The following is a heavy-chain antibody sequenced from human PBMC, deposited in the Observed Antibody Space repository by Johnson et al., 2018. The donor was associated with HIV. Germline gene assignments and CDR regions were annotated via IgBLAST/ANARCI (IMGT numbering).Heavy chain of an antibody. J-gene: IGHJ3*02. CDR3: ARDSYDTSGQQHDAFDI. Sequence: QVQLVESGGALVKPGGSLRLSCTASGFTFSDFYMSWIRQAPGKGLEWVSYISTSGSNIYYAASVKGRFTISRDDSKKSLYLQMNSLRVEDSAVYYCARDSYDTSGQQHDAFDIWGQGTLVTVSS. CDR2: ISTSGSNI. D-gene: IGHD3-22*01. CDR1: GFTFSDFY. V-gene: IGHV3-11*04.